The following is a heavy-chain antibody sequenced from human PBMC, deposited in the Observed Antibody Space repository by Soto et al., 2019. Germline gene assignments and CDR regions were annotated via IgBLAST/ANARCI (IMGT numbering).Heavy chain of an antibody. D-gene: IGHD3-10*01. CDR3: ATVLLWFGELLEPYYFDY. J-gene: IGHJ4*02. CDR2: ISGSGGST. Sequence: EVQLLESGGGLVQPGGSLRLSCAASGFTFSSYAMSWVRQAPGKGLEWVSAISGSGGSTYYADSVKGRFTISRDNSKNTLYLQMNSLRAGDTVVYYRATVLLWFGELLEPYYFDYWGQGTLVTVFS. CDR1: GFTFSSYA. V-gene: IGHV3-23*01.